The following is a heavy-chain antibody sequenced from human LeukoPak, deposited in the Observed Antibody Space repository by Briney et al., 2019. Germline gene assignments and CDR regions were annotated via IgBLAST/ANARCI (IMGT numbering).Heavy chain of an antibody. D-gene: IGHD6-13*01. J-gene: IGHJ4*02. V-gene: IGHV3-43*02. Sequence: GGSLRLSCAAPGLNFDDYAIHWVRQAPGKGLEWVSLISGDGGSTFYADSVRGRFTISRDNSKNSLYLQMNSLTAEDTAVYYCARLLYSSRLFDYWGQGTLVTVSS. CDR3: ARLLYSSRLFDY. CDR1: GLNFDDYA. CDR2: ISGDGGST.